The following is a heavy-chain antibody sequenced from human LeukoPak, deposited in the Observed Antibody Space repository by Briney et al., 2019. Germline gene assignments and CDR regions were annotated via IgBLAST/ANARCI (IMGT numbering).Heavy chain of an antibody. J-gene: IGHJ6*03. CDR1: GFTFSSYS. CDR2: ISSSSSYI. Sequence: PGGSLRLSCAASGFTFSSYSMNWVRQAPGKGLEWVSSISSSSSYIYYADSVKGRFTISRDNSKNTLYLQMNSLRAEDTAVYYCAKGSITMVRGVITDFVIEDYYYMDVWGKGTTVTVSS. D-gene: IGHD3-10*01. V-gene: IGHV3-21*04. CDR3: AKGSITMVRGVITDFVIEDYYYMDV.